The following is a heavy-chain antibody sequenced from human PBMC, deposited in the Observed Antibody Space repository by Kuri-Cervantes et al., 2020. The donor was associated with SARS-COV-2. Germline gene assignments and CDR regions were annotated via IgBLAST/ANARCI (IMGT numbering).Heavy chain of an antibody. CDR2: ISGSGGST. CDR1: GFTFSSYW. Sequence: ETLSLTCAASGFTFSSYWMSWVRQAPGKGLEWVSAISGSGGSTYYADSVKGRFTISRDNSKNTLYLQMNSLRAEDTAVYYCAKDRAIVVVPAAMGIGYWGQGTLVTVSS. J-gene: IGHJ4*02. D-gene: IGHD2-2*01. V-gene: IGHV3-23*01. CDR3: AKDRAIVVVPAAMGIGY.